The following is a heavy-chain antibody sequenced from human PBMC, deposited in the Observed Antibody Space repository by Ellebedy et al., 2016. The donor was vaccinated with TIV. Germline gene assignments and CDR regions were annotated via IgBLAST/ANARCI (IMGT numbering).Heavy chain of an antibody. D-gene: IGHD2-2*01. V-gene: IGHV5-51*01. CDR1: GYSFTSYW. Sequence: GESLKISCKGSGYSFTSYWIGWVRQMPGKGLEWMGIIYPGDSDTRYSPSFQGQVTISADKSISTAYLQWSSLKTSDTSMYYWARLPCSSTSCHRPYWYFDLWGRGTLVTVSS. CDR3: ARLPCSSTSCHRPYWYFDL. CDR2: IYPGDSDT. J-gene: IGHJ2*01.